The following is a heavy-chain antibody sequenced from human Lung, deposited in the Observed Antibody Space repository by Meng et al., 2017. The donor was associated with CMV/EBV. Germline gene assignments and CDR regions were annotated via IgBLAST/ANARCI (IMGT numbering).Heavy chain of an antibody. CDR1: GFTFSDYY. D-gene: IGHD6-13*01. CDR2: ISSGGSTI. J-gene: IGHJ1*01. V-gene: IGHV3-11*01. Sequence: GESLKISCAASGFTFSDYYMSWIRQAPGKGLEWVSYISSGGSTIYYADSVKGRFTISRDNAKNSLYLQMNSRRAEDTAVYYCARDIWLYSSSWMGCQHWGQGTLVTVSS. CDR3: ARDIWLYSSSWMGCQH.